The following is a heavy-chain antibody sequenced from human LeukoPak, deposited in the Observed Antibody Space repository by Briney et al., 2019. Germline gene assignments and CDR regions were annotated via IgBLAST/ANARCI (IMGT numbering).Heavy chain of an antibody. CDR1: GFTFNNFA. J-gene: IGHJ4*02. CDR3: AKGGTSSWHSFDY. D-gene: IGHD6-13*01. CDR2: ISGSGGST. Sequence: GGSLRLSCAASGFTFNNFAMSWVRQAPGKGLEWVSGISGSGGSTYYAVSVKGRFTISRDNSKNSPFLQMNSLRAEDTAVYYCAKGGTSSWHSFDYWGQGTLVTVSS. V-gene: IGHV3-23*01.